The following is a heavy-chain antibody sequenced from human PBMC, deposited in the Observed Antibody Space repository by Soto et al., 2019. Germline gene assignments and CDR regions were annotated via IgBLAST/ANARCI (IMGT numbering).Heavy chain of an antibody. V-gene: IGHV4-39*01. CDR1: GGAISSSSYY. Sequence: SETLSLTCTVSGGAISSSSYYLGWIRQPPGKGLEWIGSIYYSGSTYYNPSLKSRVTISVDTSKKQFSLKLSSVTAADTAVYYCASLNWNDGWLDPWGQGTRVTFSS. CDR2: IYYSGST. D-gene: IGHD1-1*01. J-gene: IGHJ5*02. CDR3: ASLNWNDGWLDP.